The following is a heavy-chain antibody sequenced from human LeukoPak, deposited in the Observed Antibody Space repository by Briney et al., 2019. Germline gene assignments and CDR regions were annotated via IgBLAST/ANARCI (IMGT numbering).Heavy chain of an antibody. D-gene: IGHD1-1*01. CDR1: GGSISSYY. J-gene: IGHJ6*03. V-gene: IGHV4-59*12. CDR3: ARGRTGTNDGYYYYYMDV. CDR2: IYYSGST. Sequence: PSETLSLTCTVSGGSISSYYWSWIRQPPGKGLEWIGYIYYSGSTNYNPSLKSRVTISVDTSKNQFPLKLSSVTAADTAVYYCARGRTGTNDGYYYYYMDVWGKGTTVTVSS.